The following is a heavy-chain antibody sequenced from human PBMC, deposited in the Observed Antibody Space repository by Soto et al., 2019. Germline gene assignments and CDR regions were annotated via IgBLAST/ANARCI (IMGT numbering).Heavy chain of an antibody. J-gene: IGHJ4*02. CDR3: VRDPDGHIDFDY. V-gene: IGHV1-18*01. CDR2: ISAYNGDT. Sequence: QVQLVQSGAEVKEPGASVKISCKASGYTFTSYGISWVRQAPGQGLEWMSWISAYNGDTNYAQKVQGRVTVTTDTSTSTACMELRSLRIDDTAVYYCVRDPDGHIDFDYWGQGTLVTVSS. CDR1: GYTFTSYG.